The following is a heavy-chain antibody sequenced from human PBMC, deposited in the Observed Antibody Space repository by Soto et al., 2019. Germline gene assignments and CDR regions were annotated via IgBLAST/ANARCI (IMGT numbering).Heavy chain of an antibody. J-gene: IGHJ6*02. CDR1: GYSFHTYA. CDR3: AREYGMDV. Sequence: QVQLVQSGAEVKKPGPSVNVSCKASGYSFHTYAISWVRQAPGQGLEWVGWISGYNGNTNYAQKLQGRVTLTTDTSTKTAFMELRSLTGDDTAVYYCAREYGMDVWGQGTTVTVSS. V-gene: IGHV1-18*01. CDR2: ISGYNGNT.